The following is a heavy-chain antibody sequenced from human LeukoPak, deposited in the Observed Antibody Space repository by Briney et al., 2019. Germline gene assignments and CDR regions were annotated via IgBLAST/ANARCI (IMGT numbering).Heavy chain of an antibody. CDR3: ARDLGYCSSTSCYEGANWFDP. Sequence: GGSLRLSCAASGFTFSSYSMNWVRQAPGKGLEWVSYIVVSSSTIYYADSVKGRFTISRDNAKNSLYLQMNSLRAEDTAVYYCARDLGYCSSTSCYEGANWFDPWGQGTLVTVSS. J-gene: IGHJ5*02. D-gene: IGHD2-2*01. CDR2: IVVSSSTI. CDR1: GFTFSSYS. V-gene: IGHV3-48*01.